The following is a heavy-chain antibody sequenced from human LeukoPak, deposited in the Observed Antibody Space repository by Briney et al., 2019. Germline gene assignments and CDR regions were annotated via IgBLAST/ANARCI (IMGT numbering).Heavy chain of an antibody. D-gene: IGHD3-10*01. V-gene: IGHV5-51*01. Sequence: GESLKISCKGSGYIFTNYWIGWVRQMPGKGLEWMGIIYPDDSDTRYSPSLQGQVTISADKSISTAYLQWSSLKASDTAMYYCARQETGSVGSYWGQGTLVTVSS. CDR2: IYPDDSDT. J-gene: IGHJ4*02. CDR3: ARQETGSVGSY. CDR1: GYIFTNYW.